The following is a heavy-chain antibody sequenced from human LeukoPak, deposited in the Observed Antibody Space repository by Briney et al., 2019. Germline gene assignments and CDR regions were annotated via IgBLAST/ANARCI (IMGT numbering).Heavy chain of an antibody. CDR2: ISSSSSYI. Sequence: PGGSLRLSCGASGFLFNKYWMSWVRQAPGKGLEWVSSISSSSSYIYYADSVKGRFTISRDNAKNSLYLQMNSLRAEDTAVYYCARDTRGSSWLGYYYYMDVWGKGTTVTVSS. CDR1: GFLFNKYW. J-gene: IGHJ6*03. D-gene: IGHD6-13*01. V-gene: IGHV3-21*01. CDR3: ARDTRGSSWLGYYYYMDV.